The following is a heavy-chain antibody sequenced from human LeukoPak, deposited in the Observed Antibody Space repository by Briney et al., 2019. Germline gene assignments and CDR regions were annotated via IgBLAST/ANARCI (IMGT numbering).Heavy chain of an antibody. Sequence: GASVKVSCKASGGTLSTSAIAWVRQAPGQGLEWMGGIIPIFGTANSAQRFQGRVTITTDESTTTAYMEVSSLRSEDTAVYYCARMDWNNYYMDVWGKGTTVTVSS. J-gene: IGHJ6*03. D-gene: IGHD1/OR15-1a*01. CDR2: IIPIFGTA. CDR1: GGTLSTSA. V-gene: IGHV1-69*05. CDR3: ARMDWNNYYMDV.